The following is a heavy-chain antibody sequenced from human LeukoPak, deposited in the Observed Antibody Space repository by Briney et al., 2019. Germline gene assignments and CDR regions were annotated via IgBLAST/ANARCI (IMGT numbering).Heavy chain of an antibody. Sequence: SETLSLTCTVSGGSISSYYWSWIRQPPGKGLEWIGYIYYSGSTNYNPSLKSRVTISVDTSKNQFSLKLTSVTAADTAVYYCARGPSGLRSPFNTWGQGTTVTVSS. CDR1: GGSISSYY. CDR2: IYYSGST. CDR3: ARGPSGLRSPFNT. J-gene: IGHJ3*02. V-gene: IGHV4-59*12. D-gene: IGHD5-12*01.